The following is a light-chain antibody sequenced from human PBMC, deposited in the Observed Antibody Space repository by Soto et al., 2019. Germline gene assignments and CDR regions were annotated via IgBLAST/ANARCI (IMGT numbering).Light chain of an antibody. CDR3: SSYTSVSTPFYV. Sequence: QSVLTQPASVSGSPGQSITISCTGTSSDVGGYNSVSWYQQHPGKAPKLMIYDVSNRPSGVSNRFSGSKSANTASLTISGLQAEDEADYYCSSYTSVSTPFYVFGTGTKVTVL. J-gene: IGLJ1*01. CDR1: SSDVGGYNS. CDR2: DVS. V-gene: IGLV2-14*01.